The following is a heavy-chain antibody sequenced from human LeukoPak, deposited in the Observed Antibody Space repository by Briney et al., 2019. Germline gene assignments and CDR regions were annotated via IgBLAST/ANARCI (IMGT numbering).Heavy chain of an antibody. Sequence: GGSLRLSCAASGFTFTTYWMHWVRQAPGKGLVWVSHINSDGSITSYADSVKGRFSISRDNAKNTLYLQMNSLRVEDTAVYYCARGRPHGNDYWGQGTLVTVSS. CDR2: INSDGSIT. V-gene: IGHV3-74*01. J-gene: IGHJ4*02. CDR1: GFTFTTYW. D-gene: IGHD4-23*01. CDR3: ARGRPHGNDY.